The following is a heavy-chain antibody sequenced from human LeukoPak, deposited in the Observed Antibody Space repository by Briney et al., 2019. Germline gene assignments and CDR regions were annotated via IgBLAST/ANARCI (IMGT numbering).Heavy chain of an antibody. D-gene: IGHD3-3*01. V-gene: IGHV1-18*01. Sequence: ASVKVSCKXSGYTFTSYGISWVRQAPGQGLEWMGWISAYNGNTNYAQKLQGRVTMTTDTSTSTAYMELRSLRSDDTAVYYCARDYDFWSGYLGGYWGQGTLVTVSS. J-gene: IGHJ4*02. CDR2: ISAYNGNT. CDR1: GYTFTSYG. CDR3: ARDYDFWSGYLGGY.